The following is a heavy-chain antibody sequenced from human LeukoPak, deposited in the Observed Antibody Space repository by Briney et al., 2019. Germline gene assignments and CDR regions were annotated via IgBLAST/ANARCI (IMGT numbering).Heavy chain of an antibody. J-gene: IGHJ4*02. CDR1: GDSISSYY. Sequence: PSETLSLTCTVSGDSISSYYWSWIRQPPGKGLEWIGEINHSGSTNYNPSLKSRVTISVDTSKNQFSLKLSSVTAADTAVYYCARKMNYGSGSYYYFDYWGQGTLVTVSS. CDR3: ARKMNYGSGSYYYFDY. D-gene: IGHD3-10*01. CDR2: INHSGST. V-gene: IGHV4-34*01.